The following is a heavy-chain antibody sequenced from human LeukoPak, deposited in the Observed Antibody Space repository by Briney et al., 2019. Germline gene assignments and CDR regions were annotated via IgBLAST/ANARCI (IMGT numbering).Heavy chain of an antibody. V-gene: IGHV1-2*04. CDR2: INPNSGGT. D-gene: IGHD3-9*01. J-gene: IGHJ4*02. Sequence: ASVKVSCKASGYTFTGYYMHWVRQAPGQGLEWMGWINPNSGGTNYAQKFQGWVTMTRDTSISTAYMELSRLRSDDTAVYYCARAYDILTGYDFDYWGQGTLVTVSS. CDR3: ARAYDILTGYDFDY. CDR1: GYTFTGYY.